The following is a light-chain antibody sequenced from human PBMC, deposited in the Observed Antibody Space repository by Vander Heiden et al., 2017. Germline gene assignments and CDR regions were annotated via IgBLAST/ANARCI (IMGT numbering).Light chain of an antibody. V-gene: IGKV1-39*01. J-gene: IGKJ5*01. CDR1: QSISSY. CDR2: AAS. CDR3: QQSDSTSIT. Sequence: DIQMTQSPSSLSASVGDRVTITCRASQSISSYLNWYQQKPGKAPKLLIYAASSLQSGVPSRFSGSGSGTDFTLTISRLQPEDFATYYCQQSDSTSITFGQGTLLXIK.